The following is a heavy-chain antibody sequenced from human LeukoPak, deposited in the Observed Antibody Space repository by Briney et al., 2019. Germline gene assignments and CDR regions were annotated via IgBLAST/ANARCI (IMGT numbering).Heavy chain of an antibody. Sequence: SVKVSCKPSGFTFTSSAVQWVRQARGQRLEWIGWIVVGSGDTNYAQKFQERVSITRDMSTSTAYMELSSLRSEDTTVYYCAAVRYYGPGSYSYFHYWGQGTLVTVSS. CDR2: IVVGSGDT. V-gene: IGHV1-58*01. CDR1: GFTFTSSA. CDR3: AAVRYYGPGSYSYFHY. D-gene: IGHD3-10*01. J-gene: IGHJ4*02.